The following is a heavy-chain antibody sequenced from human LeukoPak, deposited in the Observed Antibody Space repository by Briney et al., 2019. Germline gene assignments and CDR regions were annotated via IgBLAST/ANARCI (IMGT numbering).Heavy chain of an antibody. CDR3: ARTRGDGSTFDY. J-gene: IGHJ4*02. CDR1: GFTSSSYW. D-gene: IGHD5-24*01. Sequence: GGSLRLSCAASGFTSSSYWMSWVRQAPGKGLEWVANIQQGGSAKYYMDSVKGRFTISRDDAKSSLYLQMNSLRAEDTAVYFCARTRGDGSTFDYWGQGTLVTVSS. V-gene: IGHV3-7*01. CDR2: IQQGGSAK.